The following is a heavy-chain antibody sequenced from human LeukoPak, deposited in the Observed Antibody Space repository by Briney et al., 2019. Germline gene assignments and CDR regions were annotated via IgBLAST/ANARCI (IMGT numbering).Heavy chain of an antibody. V-gene: IGHV3-21*01. Sequence: GGSLRLSCAASGFTFSSYSMNWVRQAPGKGLEWVSSISSSSSYIYYADSVKPRFTLSRANATTSLYLQMNSLSAEDTAVYYCASVRITIFGLDSYGMDVWGQGTTVTVSS. D-gene: IGHD3-3*01. CDR3: ASVRITIFGLDSYGMDV. CDR1: GFTFSSYS. J-gene: IGHJ6*02. CDR2: ISSSSSYI.